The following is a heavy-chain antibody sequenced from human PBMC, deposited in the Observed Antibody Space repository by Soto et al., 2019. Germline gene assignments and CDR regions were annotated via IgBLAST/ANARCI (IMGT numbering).Heavy chain of an antibody. CDR2: IYWDDDK. Sequence: QITLKESGPTLVKPTQTLTLTCTFSGFSLSTNGVGVGWIRQPPGKALEWLELIYWDDDKLYSPSLKSRLTITKDTSNNQVVLTMTNMDPVDTATYYCAQREFSGYFFAYWGQGTLVTVSS. J-gene: IGHJ4*02. CDR1: GFSLSTNGVG. D-gene: IGHD5-12*01. V-gene: IGHV2-5*02. CDR3: AQREFSGYFFAY.